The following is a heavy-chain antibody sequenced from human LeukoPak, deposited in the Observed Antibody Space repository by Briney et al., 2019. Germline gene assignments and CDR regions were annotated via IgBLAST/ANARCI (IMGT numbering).Heavy chain of an antibody. CDR3: ARARDGGSYPDAFDI. J-gene: IGHJ3*02. CDR1: GYTFTGYY. CDR2: INHNSGGK. Sequence: ASVKVSCQASGYTFTGYYMHWVRQAPGQGRDWMGWINHNSGGKNYAQKFQGRVTMTRDRSISTAYMELSRLRADDTAVYYCARARDGGSYPDAFDIWGQGKMVTVSS. V-gene: IGHV1-2*02. D-gene: IGHD1-26*01.